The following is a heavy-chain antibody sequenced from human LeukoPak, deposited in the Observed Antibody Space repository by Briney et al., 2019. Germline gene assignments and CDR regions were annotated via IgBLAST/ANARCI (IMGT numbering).Heavy chain of an antibody. CDR2: IYHSGST. D-gene: IGHD1-26*01. V-gene: IGHV4-30-2*01. Sequence: PAETLSLTCTVSGGSISSGGYYWSWIRQPPGKGLEWIGYIYHSGSTYYNPSLKSRVTISVDRSKNQFSLKLSSVTAADTAVYYCARGSYSLYWGQGTLVTVSS. J-gene: IGHJ4*02. CDR3: ARGSYSLY. CDR1: GGSISSGGYY.